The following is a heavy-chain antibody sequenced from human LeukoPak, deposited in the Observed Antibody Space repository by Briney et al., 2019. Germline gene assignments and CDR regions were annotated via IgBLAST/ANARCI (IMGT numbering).Heavy chain of an antibody. CDR1: GFTFSDYT. Sequence: GTSPRLSCVASGFTFSDYTMHWVRQVPGKGLEWLTTISYDGSNKYDADSVKGRFTISRDNSRNTLYLQMNSLKPEDTAVYYCARGGTLIRGVIAYWGQGTLVTVSS. J-gene: IGHJ4*02. CDR2: ISYDGSNK. CDR3: ARGGTLIRGVIAY. V-gene: IGHV3-30-3*01. D-gene: IGHD3-10*01.